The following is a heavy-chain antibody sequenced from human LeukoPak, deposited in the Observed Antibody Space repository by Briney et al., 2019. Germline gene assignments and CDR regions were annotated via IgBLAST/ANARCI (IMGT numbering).Heavy chain of an antibody. D-gene: IGHD6-13*01. CDR3: ASSKSIAAAGTKVPDY. Sequence: SQTLSLTCAVSGGSISSGGYSWSWIRQHPGKGLEWIGYIYYSGSTYYNPSLKSRVTISVDTSKNQFSLKLSSVTAADTAVYYCASSKSIAAAGTKVPDYWGQGTLVTVSS. CDR1: GGSISSGGYS. J-gene: IGHJ4*02. CDR2: IYYSGST. V-gene: IGHV4-31*11.